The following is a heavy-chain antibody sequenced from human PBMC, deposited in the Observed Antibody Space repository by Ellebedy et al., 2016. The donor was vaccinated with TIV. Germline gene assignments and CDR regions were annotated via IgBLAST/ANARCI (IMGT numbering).Heavy chain of an antibody. Sequence: GESLKISXAASGFTFSSYGMHWVRQAPGKGLEWVAVISYDGSNKYYADSVKGRFTISRDNSKNTLYLQMNSLRAEDTAVYFCARDDVLTGYIFDYWGQGTLVTVSS. J-gene: IGHJ4*02. D-gene: IGHD3-9*01. CDR2: ISYDGSNK. CDR1: GFTFSSYG. V-gene: IGHV3-30*03. CDR3: ARDDVLTGYIFDY.